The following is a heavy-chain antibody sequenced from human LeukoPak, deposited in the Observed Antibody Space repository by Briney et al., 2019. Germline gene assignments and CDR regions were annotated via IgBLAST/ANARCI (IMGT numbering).Heavy chain of an antibody. V-gene: IGHV3-74*01. CDR1: GFTFSSYW. J-gene: IGHJ4*02. CDR2: INSDGSST. Sequence: GGSLRLSCAASGFTFSSYWMHWVRQAPGKGLVCVSRINSDGSSTSYADSVKGRFTISRDNAKNTLYLQMNSLRAEDTAVYYCARVPDYDFWSGYYFDYWGQGTLVTVSS. D-gene: IGHD3-3*01. CDR3: ARVPDYDFWSGYYFDY.